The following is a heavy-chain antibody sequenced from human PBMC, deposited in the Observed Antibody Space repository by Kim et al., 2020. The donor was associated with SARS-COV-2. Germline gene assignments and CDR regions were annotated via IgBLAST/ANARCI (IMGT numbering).Heavy chain of an antibody. CDR1: GGSFSGYY. J-gene: IGHJ5*02. V-gene: IGHV4-34*01. CDR2: INHSGST. CDR3: ARGRYYYGSGTSGWFDP. Sequence: SETLSLTCAVYGGSFSGYYWSWIRQPPGKGLEWIGEINHSGSTNYNPSLKSRVTISVDTSKNQFSLKLSSVTAADTAVYYCARGRYYYGSGTSGWFDPWG. D-gene: IGHD3-10*01.